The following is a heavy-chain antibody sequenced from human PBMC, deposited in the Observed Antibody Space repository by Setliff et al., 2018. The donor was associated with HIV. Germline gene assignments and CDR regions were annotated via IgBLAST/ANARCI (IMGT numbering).Heavy chain of an antibody. Sequence: GESLKISCAASGFTFSDYYMSWVRQAPGKGLEWLSYISSSGTTTYYADSVKGRFTISRDNSKNMLYLQMDSLRAEDTAVYYCARGRNRNYVVYGMDVWGQGTTVTVSS. CDR2: ISSSGTTT. V-gene: IGHV3-11*01. CDR1: GFTFSDYY. J-gene: IGHJ6*02. D-gene: IGHD1-7*01. CDR3: ARGRNRNYVVYGMDV.